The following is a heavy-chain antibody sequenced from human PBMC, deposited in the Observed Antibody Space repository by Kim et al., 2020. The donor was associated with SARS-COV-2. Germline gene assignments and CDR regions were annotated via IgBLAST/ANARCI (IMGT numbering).Heavy chain of an antibody. CDR3: ARGGAVAGRGNYYYGMDV. D-gene: IGHD6-19*01. V-gene: IGHV1-18*01. CDR2: ISAYNGNT. CDR1: GYTFTSYG. Sequence: ASVKVSCKASGYTFTSYGISWVRQAPGQGLEWMGWISAYNGNTKYVQKFQGRVTMTTDTSTSTAYMELRSLRSDDRAVYYCARGGAVAGRGNYYYGMDVWGQGTTFTVSS. J-gene: IGHJ6*02.